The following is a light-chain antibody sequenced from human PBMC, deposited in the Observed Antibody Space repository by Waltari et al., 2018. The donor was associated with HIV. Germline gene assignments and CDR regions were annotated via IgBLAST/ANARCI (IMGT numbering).Light chain of an antibody. CDR1: RSAVAGDHY. Sequence: QSALTQPPSASGSPGQYVTISCTGPRSAVAGDHYVSWYQQHPGKSPNLMIYEVSERPSGVPDRFSGSKSGNTASLTVSGLQAEDEADYYCSSYAGSNNVIFGGGTKLAVL. V-gene: IGLV2-8*01. CDR3: SSYAGSNNVI. CDR2: EVS. J-gene: IGLJ2*01.